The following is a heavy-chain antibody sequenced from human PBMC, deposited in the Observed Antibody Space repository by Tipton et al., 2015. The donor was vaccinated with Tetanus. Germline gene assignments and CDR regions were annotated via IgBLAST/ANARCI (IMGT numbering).Heavy chain of an antibody. J-gene: IGHJ4*01. D-gene: IGHD3-10*01. Sequence: QSGPEVKKPGSSVKVSCKASGGNFYSSAIIWVRQAPGQGLEWMGGFIPIFGSPSYAQKFQGRVTITADKSTRTVYMELSSLRSGDTAIYYCARDYDGSEPYDYWGQGTLVTVSS. CDR3: ARDYDGSEPYDY. CDR1: GGNFYSSA. CDR2: FIPIFGSP. V-gene: IGHV1-69*06.